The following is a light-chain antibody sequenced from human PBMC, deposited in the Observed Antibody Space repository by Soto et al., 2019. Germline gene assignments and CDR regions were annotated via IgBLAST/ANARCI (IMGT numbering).Light chain of an antibody. CDR2: ATS. CDR3: LQHNSYPYT. V-gene: IGKV1-17*01. CDR1: QGIRNY. J-gene: IGKJ2*01. Sequence: DIQMTQSPFSLSASVGDRVTITCRASQGIRNYLGWFQQKPGEAPKRLIHATSSLEGGVPSRFSGSGSGTEFTLTISSLQPADFATYYCLQHNSYPYTFGQGTKLEIK.